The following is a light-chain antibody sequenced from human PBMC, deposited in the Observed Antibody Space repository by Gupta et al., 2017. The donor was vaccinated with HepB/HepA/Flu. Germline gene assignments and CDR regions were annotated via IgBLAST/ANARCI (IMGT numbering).Light chain of an antibody. CDR3: AAWDDSRNGFI. CDR2: SDN. V-gene: IGLV1-44*01. Sequence: SVLTQPPSASWTPGQRVTISCSGSSSNIGSNIVNWYQQLTGTAPNLLIYSDNQRPSGVPERFSGSKYGTSAALAISGLQAEDEADYYCAAWDDSRNGFIFGTGTKFTVL. CDR1: SSNIGSNI. J-gene: IGLJ1*01.